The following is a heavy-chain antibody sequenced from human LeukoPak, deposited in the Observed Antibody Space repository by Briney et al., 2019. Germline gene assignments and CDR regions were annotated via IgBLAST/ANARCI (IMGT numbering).Heavy chain of an antibody. J-gene: IGHJ4*02. V-gene: IGHV2-70*04. CDR2: IDWDDDK. D-gene: IGHD5-18*01. Sequence: SGPALVKPTQPLTLTCTFSGFSLSTSGMRVSWIRQPPGKALEWLALIDWDDDKFYSTSLKTRLTISKDTSKNQVVLTMTNMDPVDTATYYCARMNTAMGRSYFDYWGQGTLVTVSS. CDR1: GFSLSTSGMR. CDR3: ARMNTAMGRSYFDY.